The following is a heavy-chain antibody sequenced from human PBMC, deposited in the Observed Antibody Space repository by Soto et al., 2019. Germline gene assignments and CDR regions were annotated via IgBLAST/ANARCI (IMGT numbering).Heavy chain of an antibody. Sequence: SVKVSCKASGGSFSSSAFSWVRQAPGQGLEWMGGIIPMFGSANYAQEFLGRVTFTADESTSTAYMELSSLRSEDTAVYYCARDGSIVGATHFDYWGQGTLVTVSS. CDR2: IIPMFGSA. J-gene: IGHJ4*02. D-gene: IGHD1-26*01. CDR3: ARDGSIVGATHFDY. CDR1: GGSFSSSA. V-gene: IGHV1-69*13.